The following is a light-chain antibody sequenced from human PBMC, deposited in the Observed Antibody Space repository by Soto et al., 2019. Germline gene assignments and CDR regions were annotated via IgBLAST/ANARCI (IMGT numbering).Light chain of an antibody. CDR1: QSISSY. Sequence: DIQMTQSPSSLSASVGERVTITCRASQSISSYLNWYQQKPGKAPKLLIYAASSLQSGVPSRFSGSGSGTDFTLTIGSLQPEDFGTYYCQQSYSTPRTFGQGTKVDIK. J-gene: IGKJ1*01. CDR2: AAS. CDR3: QQSYSTPRT. V-gene: IGKV1-39*01.